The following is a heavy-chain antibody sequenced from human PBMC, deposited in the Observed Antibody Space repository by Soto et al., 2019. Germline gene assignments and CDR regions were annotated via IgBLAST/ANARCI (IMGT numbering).Heavy chain of an antibody. CDR3: VKDRYYYDSSAYRSAY. CDR2: ISGSGGTT. CDR1: GFIFSSYG. D-gene: IGHD3-22*01. Sequence: GGSLRLSCAASGFIFSSYGMSWVRQAPGKGLEWVSGISGSGGTTYYADSVRGRFTISRDNSKNTLYLQMSSLRAEDTAVYYCVKDRYYYDSSAYRSAYWGQGTLVTVSS. J-gene: IGHJ4*02. V-gene: IGHV3-23*01.